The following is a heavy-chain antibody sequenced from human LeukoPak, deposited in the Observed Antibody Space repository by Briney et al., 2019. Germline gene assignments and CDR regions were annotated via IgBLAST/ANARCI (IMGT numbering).Heavy chain of an antibody. J-gene: IGHJ6*03. CDR1: GFTFSSYV. D-gene: IGHD3-10*01. Sequence: GGSLRLSCAGSGFTFSSYVMSWVRQAPGKGLEWVSVISGSGVNTDYADSVKGRFTISRDNSKNTLYLQMNSLRAEDTAVYYCAKSGEDYGSGLRYYYYYMDVWGKGTTVTISS. CDR2: ISGSGVNT. CDR3: AKSGEDYGSGLRYYYYYMDV. V-gene: IGHV3-23*01.